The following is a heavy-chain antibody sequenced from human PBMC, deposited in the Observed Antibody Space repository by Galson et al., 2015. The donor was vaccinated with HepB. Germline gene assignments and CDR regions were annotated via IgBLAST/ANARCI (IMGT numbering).Heavy chain of an antibody. CDR3: AKDPGIAARFDY. V-gene: IGHV3-23*01. Sequence: SLRLSCAASGFTFSSYAMSWVRPAPGKGLEWVSANSGSGGSTYYADSVKGRFTISRDSSKNTLYLQMNSLRAEDTAVYYCAKDPGIAARFDYWGQGTLVTVSS. CDR1: GFTFSSYA. D-gene: IGHD6-6*01. J-gene: IGHJ4*02. CDR2: NSGSGGST.